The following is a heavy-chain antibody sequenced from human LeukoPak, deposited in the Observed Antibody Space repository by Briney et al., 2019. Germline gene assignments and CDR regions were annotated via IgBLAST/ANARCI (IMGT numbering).Heavy chain of an antibody. V-gene: IGHV4-34*01. CDR1: GGSFSGYY. CDR3: ARRYGSGSYIWFDP. J-gene: IGHJ5*02. Sequence: PSETLSLTCAVYGGSFSGYYWSWIRQPPGKGLEWIGEINHSGSTNYNPSLKSRVTISVDTSKNQFSLKLSSVTAADTAVYYCARRYGSGSYIWFDPWGQGTLVTVSS. D-gene: IGHD3-10*01. CDR2: INHSGST.